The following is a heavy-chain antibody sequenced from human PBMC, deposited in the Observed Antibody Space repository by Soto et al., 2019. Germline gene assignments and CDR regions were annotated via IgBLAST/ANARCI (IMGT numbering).Heavy chain of an antibody. CDR2: ISRDGSSK. D-gene: IGHD2-8*01. CDR1: GFSFSRYA. Sequence: SGGSLRLSCAASGFSFSRYAMHWVRQAPGEGLEWVAVISRDGSSKYYGDSVKGRFTVSRDNSNNTLFLSMTSLRPDDTCVFYCARSRNGAVADSINFWGQGTLVTVSS. CDR3: ARSRNGAVADSINF. V-gene: IGHV3-30-3*01. J-gene: IGHJ4*02.